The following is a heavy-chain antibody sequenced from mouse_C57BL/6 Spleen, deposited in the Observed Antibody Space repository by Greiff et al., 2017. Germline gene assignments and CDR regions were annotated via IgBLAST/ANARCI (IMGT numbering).Heavy chain of an antibody. J-gene: IGHJ2*01. CDR2: IYPRDGST. V-gene: IGHV1-78*01. CDR3: ARLDYCGSSYDY. CDR1: GYTFTDHT. D-gene: IGHD1-1*01. Sequence: VQLQQSDAELLKPGASVKISCKVSGYTFTDHTIHWMKQRPEQGLEWIGYIYPRDGSTKYNEKFKGKATLTADKSSSTAYLQLNSLTSEDCAVYVCARLDYCGSSYDYWGQGTTLTVSS.